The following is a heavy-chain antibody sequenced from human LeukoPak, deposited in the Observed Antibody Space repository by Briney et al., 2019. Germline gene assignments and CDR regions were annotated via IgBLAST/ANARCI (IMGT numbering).Heavy chain of an antibody. CDR1: GYSFTRYW. CDR2: IYPGDSDT. Sequence: GESLKISCKGSGYSFTRYWIGWVRQMPGKGLEWMGIIYPGDSDTRYSPSFQGQVTISADKSISTVYLQWSSLKASDTAMYYCARGVVPAAIQNWFDPWGQGTLVTVSS. D-gene: IGHD2-2*01. J-gene: IGHJ5*02. CDR3: ARGVVPAAIQNWFDP. V-gene: IGHV5-51*01.